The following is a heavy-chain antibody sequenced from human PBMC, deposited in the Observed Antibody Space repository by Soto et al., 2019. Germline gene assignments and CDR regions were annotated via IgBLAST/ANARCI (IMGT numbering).Heavy chain of an antibody. D-gene: IGHD3-22*01. J-gene: IGHJ3*02. CDR1: EYSFTSYW. CDR2: IYPGDSDT. Sequence: PGESMKVSCRGAEYSFTSYWIGWVRQMPGKGLEWMGIIYPGDSDTRYSPSFQGQVTISADKSISTAYLQWSSLKASDTAMYYCARYYSDSSGYLDAFDIWGQGTMVTVSS. CDR3: ARYYSDSSGYLDAFDI. V-gene: IGHV5-51*01.